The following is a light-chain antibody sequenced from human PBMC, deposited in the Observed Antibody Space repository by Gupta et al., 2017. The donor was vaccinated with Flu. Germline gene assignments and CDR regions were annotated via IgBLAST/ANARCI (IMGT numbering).Light chain of an antibody. CDR3: QQWNRDPIT. CDR1: MSGVSSSRNNSC. Sequence: RATIKDKSSMSGVSSSRNNSCLGWYQQKPGKAPKLLIYRASNWENGVPARFSGSGSGTDFTLTINSLQAEDVAVYYCQQWNRDPITFGQGTPLEIQ. CDR2: RAS. J-gene: IGKJ5*01. V-gene: IGKV4-1*01.